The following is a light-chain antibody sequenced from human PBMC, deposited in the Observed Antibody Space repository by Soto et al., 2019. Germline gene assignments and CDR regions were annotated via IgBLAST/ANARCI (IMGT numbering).Light chain of an antibody. J-gene: IGKJ1*01. CDR3: LKYTKDAPGT. CDR2: YAS. CDR1: QDISQY. V-gene: IGKV1-27*01. Sequence: DIQMTQSPSSLSASVGDRVTLTCRASQDISQYLAWYQQRPGKVPKLLIYYASTLQSGVPSRFSGSGSGTEFTLTISRLQPEDVATYYCLKYTKDAPGTFGQGTKVEI.